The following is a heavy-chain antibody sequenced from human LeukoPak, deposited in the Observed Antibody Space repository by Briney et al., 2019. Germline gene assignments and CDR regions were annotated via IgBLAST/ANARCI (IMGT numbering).Heavy chain of an antibody. CDR1: GFTFSSYG. Sequence: GGSLRLSCAASGFTFSSYGMHWVRQAPGKGLEWVAVIWYDGSNKYYADSVKGRFTISRDNFKNTLYLQMNSLRAEDTAVYYCARGGGITGTPDYDYWGQGTLVTVSS. CDR2: IWYDGSNK. D-gene: IGHD1-20*01. V-gene: IGHV3-33*01. J-gene: IGHJ4*02. CDR3: ARGGGITGTPDYDY.